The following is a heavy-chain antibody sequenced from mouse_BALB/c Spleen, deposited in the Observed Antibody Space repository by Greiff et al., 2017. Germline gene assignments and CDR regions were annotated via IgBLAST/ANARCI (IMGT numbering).Heavy chain of an antibody. D-gene: IGHD1-1*01. Sequence: VKLVESGPELVKPGASVKISCKASGYTFTSYDINWVKQRPGQGLEWIGWIYPGDGSTKYNEKFKGKATLTADKSSSTAYMQLSSLTSENSAVYFCARGSLLRRAMDYWGQGTSVTVSS. J-gene: IGHJ4*01. CDR3: ARGSLLRRAMDY. CDR1: GYTFTSYD. V-gene: IGHV1S56*01. CDR2: IYPGDGST.